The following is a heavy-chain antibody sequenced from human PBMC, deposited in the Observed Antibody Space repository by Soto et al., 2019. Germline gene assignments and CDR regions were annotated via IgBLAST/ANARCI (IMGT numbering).Heavy chain of an antibody. CDR3: ARGGPTGYCSSTSCAVYYYGMAV. CDR1: GGTFSSYA. CDR2: IIPIFGTA. Sequence: QVQLVQSGAEVKKPGSSVKVSCKASGGTFSSYAISWVRQAPGQGLEWMGGIIPIFGTANYAQKFQGRVTITAAEYTSTAYMELSSLRSEDTAVYYCARGGPTGYCSSTSCAVYYYGMAVWGKGTTVTVSS. J-gene: IGHJ6*04. D-gene: IGHD2-2*01. V-gene: IGHV1-69*01.